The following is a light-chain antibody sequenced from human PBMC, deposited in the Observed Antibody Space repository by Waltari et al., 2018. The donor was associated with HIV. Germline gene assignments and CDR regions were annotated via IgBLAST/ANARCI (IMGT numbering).Light chain of an antibody. CDR1: NSYLGTNV. J-gene: IGLJ2*01. V-gene: IGLV1-44*01. Sequence: QSVLTQAPSASGTPGQTVTISCSGSNSYLGTNVVDWYQHLPGTAPNLLIYNGDQRPSPVPVRFSGSKSATSASLAISGLQSDDEAAYYCSSWDDSLSGQVVFGGGTKLTV. CDR2: NGD. CDR3: SSWDDSLSGQVV.